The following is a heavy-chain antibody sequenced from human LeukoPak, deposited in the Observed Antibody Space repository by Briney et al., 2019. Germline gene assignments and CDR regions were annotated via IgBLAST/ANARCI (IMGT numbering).Heavy chain of an antibody. Sequence: GGSLRLSCAASRFTFSSYGMHWVRQAPGKGLEWVAFIRYDGSNKYYADSVKGRFTISRDNSKNTLYLQMNSLRAEDTAVYYCAKETYYYDSSGYYGDYFDYWGQGTLVTVSS. CDR1: RFTFSSYG. CDR2: IRYDGSNK. CDR3: AKETYYYDSSGYYGDYFDY. D-gene: IGHD3-22*01. V-gene: IGHV3-30*02. J-gene: IGHJ4*02.